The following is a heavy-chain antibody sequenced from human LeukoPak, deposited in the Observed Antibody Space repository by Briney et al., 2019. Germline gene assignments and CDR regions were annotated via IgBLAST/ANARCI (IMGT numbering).Heavy chain of an antibody. J-gene: IGHJ6*02. V-gene: IGHV3-43*02. CDR2: IHADGGRT. D-gene: IGHD2/OR15-2a*01. CDR1: GFAFAHYA. CDR3: STRAFYHGLDV. Sequence: GGSLRLACAASGFAFAHYAMHWVRQIPGKGLECVAHIHADGGRTFYADSVKGRFTVSRDNGKNSLFLQMDSLTSDDTALYYCSTRAFYHGLDVWGQGATVIVSS.